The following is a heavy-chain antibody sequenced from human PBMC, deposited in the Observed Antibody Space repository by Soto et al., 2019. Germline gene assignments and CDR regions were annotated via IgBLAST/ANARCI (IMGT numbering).Heavy chain of an antibody. Sequence: ASVKVSCKASGVTFSSYAISWVRQAPGQGLEWMGGIIPIFGTANYAQKFQGRVTITADESTSTAYMELSSLRSEDTAVYYCARALAFYDYSNYYGYWGQGTLVTVSS. V-gene: IGHV1-69*13. CDR3: ARALAFYDYSNYYGY. D-gene: IGHD4-4*01. CDR2: IIPIFGTA. J-gene: IGHJ4*02. CDR1: GVTFSSYA.